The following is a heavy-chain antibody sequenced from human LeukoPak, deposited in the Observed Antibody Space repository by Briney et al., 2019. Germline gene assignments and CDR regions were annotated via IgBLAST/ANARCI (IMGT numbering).Heavy chain of an antibody. CDR1: GFTFSNYW. D-gene: IGHD3-3*01. CDR2: IRQDGSEK. Sequence: GGSLRLSCAASGFTFSNYWMTWVRQAPGKGLEWVADIRQDGSEKLYVKSVGGRSTVSRDNAKMSFFLQMDSLRAEDTAVYYCARDNGVVHGVYYMDVWGKGTTVTVS. J-gene: IGHJ6*03. CDR3: ARDNGVVHGVYYMDV. V-gene: IGHV3-7*01.